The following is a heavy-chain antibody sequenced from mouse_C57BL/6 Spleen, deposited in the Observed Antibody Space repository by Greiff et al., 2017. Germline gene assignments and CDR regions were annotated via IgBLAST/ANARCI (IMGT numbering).Heavy chain of an antibody. V-gene: IGHV14-2*01. CDR2: IDPEDGET. CDR1: GFNIKDYY. CDR3: AREGYFDV. J-gene: IGHJ1*03. Sequence: VHVKQSGAELVKPGASVKLSCTASGFNIKDYYMHWVKQRTEQGLEWIGRIDPEDGETKYAAKFQGKATITADTSSNTAYLQLSSLTSEDTAIYYCAREGYFDVWGTGTTVTVSS.